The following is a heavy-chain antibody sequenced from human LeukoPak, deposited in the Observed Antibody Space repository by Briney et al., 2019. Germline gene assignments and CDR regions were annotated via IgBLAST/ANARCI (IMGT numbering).Heavy chain of an antibody. Sequence: SVKVSCKASGGTFSSYAISWVRQAPGQGLEWMGGIIPIFGTANYAQKFQGRITITADESTSTAYMELSSLRSEDTAVYYCASSHSVVVTVMYYFDYWGQGTLVTVSS. V-gene: IGHV1-69*13. CDR3: ASSHSVVVTVMYYFDY. CDR2: IIPIFGTA. D-gene: IGHD2-21*02. CDR1: GGTFSSYA. J-gene: IGHJ4*02.